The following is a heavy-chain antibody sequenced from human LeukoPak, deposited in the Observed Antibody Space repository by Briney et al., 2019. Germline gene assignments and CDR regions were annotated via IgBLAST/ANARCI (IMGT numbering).Heavy chain of an antibody. CDR3: ARDLQGDYGSGRYSV. CDR2: ISSSSSYI. CDR1: GFTFSSYS. D-gene: IGHD3-10*01. Sequence: GGSLRLSCAASGFTFSSYSMNWVRQAPGKGLEWVSSISSSSSYIYYADSVKGRFTISRDNAKNSLYLQMNSLRAEDTAAYYCARDLQGDYGSGRYSVWGQGTLVTVSS. J-gene: IGHJ4*02. V-gene: IGHV3-21*01.